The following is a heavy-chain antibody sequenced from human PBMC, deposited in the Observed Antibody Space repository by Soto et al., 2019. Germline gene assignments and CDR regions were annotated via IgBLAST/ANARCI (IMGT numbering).Heavy chain of an antibody. V-gene: IGHV4-31*03. D-gene: IGHD1-1*01. J-gene: IGHJ5*02. CDR1: GVAITHGGFY. CDR2: VYYTGTT. CDR3: ARTPRGKFAFDP. Sequence: QVQLQESGPGLVKPSQTLSLNCSVSGVAITHGGFYWSWIRQHPERGLEWIGYVYYTGTTLYNPSLRSRLSISVDTSNSQTSLRLSSVTAADTAVYYCARTPRGKFAFDPWGQGALVIVSS.